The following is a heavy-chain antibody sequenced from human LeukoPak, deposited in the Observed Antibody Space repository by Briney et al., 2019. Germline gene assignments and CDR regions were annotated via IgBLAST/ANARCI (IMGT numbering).Heavy chain of an antibody. CDR3: AKTPGYTTVTSHDY. Sequence: PPGGSPRLSCAASGSTFNSYAMSWVRQAPGKGLEWVSAISGSGGSTYYADSMRGRFTISRDNSKNTLYLQMNSLRAEDTAVYYCAKTPGYTTVTSHDYWGQGTLVTVSS. CDR2: ISGSGGST. V-gene: IGHV3-23*01. D-gene: IGHD4-17*01. CDR1: GSTFNSYA. J-gene: IGHJ4*02.